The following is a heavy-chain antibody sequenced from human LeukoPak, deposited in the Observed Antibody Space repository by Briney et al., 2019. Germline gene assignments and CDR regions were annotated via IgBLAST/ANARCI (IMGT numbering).Heavy chain of an antibody. CDR3: AKDLWYSSGWFDY. CDR2: ISGSGGST. J-gene: IGHJ4*02. D-gene: IGHD6-19*01. V-gene: IGHV3-23*01. CDR1: GFTFSSYA. Sequence: GGSLRLSCAASGFTFSSYAMSWVRQAPGKGLEWVSAISGSGGSTYYADSVKGRFTISRDNSKNTLHLQMNSLRAEDTAVYYCAKDLWYSSGWFDYWGQGTLVTVSS.